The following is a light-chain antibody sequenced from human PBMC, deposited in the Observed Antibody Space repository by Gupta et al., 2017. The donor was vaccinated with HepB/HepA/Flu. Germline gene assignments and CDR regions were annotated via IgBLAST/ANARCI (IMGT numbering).Light chain of an antibody. CDR1: QSISRY. J-gene: IGKJ2*01. CDR2: DAS. CDR3: QQRNNWQYS. V-gene: IGKV3-11*01. Sequence: DTLLTQSPATLSLSPGERATLSCRASQSISRYLAWYQQKPGHPPRLLISDASNRATGVPARFRGSGSGTEFTLTISSREPEEFAVYYCQQRNNWQYSFGQGTMLDIK.